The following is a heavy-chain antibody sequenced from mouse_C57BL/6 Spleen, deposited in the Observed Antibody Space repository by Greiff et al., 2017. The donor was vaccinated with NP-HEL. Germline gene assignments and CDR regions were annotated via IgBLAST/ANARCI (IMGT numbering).Heavy chain of an antibody. CDR2: IDPETGGT. V-gene: IGHV1-15*01. J-gene: IGHJ2*01. Sequence: QVHVKQSGAELVRPGASVTLSCKASGYTFTDYEMHWVKQTPVHGLEWIGAIDPETGGTAYNQKFKGKAILTADKSSSTAYMELRSLTSEDSAVYYCTRGTTVGGYWGQGTTLTVSS. CDR3: TRGTTVGGY. D-gene: IGHD1-1*01. CDR1: GYTFTDYE.